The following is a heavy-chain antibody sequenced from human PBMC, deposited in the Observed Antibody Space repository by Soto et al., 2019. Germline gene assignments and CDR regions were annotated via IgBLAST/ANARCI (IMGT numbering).Heavy chain of an antibody. CDR1: GFTFSSYA. J-gene: IGHJ4*02. D-gene: IGHD3-10*01. CDR2: VSSDGSNK. Sequence: QVQLVESGGGVVQPGRSLRLSCAASGFTFSSYAMQWVRQAPGKGLEWVGVVSSDGSNKYYADSVKGRFTISRDNSKNTLYLQMNSLGADGTAVYYCAKDSPSGTFDYWGQGALVAVSS. V-gene: IGHV3-30*18. CDR3: AKDSPSGTFDY.